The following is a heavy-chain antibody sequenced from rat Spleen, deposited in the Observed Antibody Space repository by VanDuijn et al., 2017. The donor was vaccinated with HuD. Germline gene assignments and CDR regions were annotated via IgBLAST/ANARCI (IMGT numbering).Heavy chain of an antibody. CDR1: GLSLSSYG. J-gene: IGHJ4*01. V-gene: IGHV2-13*01. CDR2: IWSNGGT. Sequence: QVQLKESGPGLVQSAQTLSLTCTVSGLSLSSYGVIWVRQSPGKGLEWMGVIWSNGGTDKNSAIKSRLSISRDTSKSQVYLKMNSLQTGDTATYYCARDGGEDVMDAWGQGASVTVSS. CDR3: ARDGGEDVMDA. D-gene: IGHD1-11*01.